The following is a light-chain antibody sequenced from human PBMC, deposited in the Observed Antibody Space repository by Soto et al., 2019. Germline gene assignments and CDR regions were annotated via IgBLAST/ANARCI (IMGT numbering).Light chain of an antibody. CDR1: SSDVGGYNS. CDR2: EVT. CDR3: TSYVGSNIYV. Sequence: QSALTQPPSASGSPGQSVTISCTGTSSDVGGYNSVSWYQQHPGKAPKLMIYEVTKRPSGVPDRFSGSKSGNTASLTVSGLQAEDVADYYCTSYVGSNIYVFGTGTKVTVL. V-gene: IGLV2-8*01. J-gene: IGLJ1*01.